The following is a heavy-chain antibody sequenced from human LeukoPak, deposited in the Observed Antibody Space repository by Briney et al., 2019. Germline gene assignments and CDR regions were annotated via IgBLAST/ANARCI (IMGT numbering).Heavy chain of an antibody. J-gene: IGHJ4*02. CDR2: IYYSGST. V-gene: IGHV4-59*11. CDR3: ARGIGDFWSWAL. CDR1: GGSISSHY. D-gene: IGHD3-3*01. Sequence: SETLSLTCTVSGGSISSHYWSWMRQPPGKGLEWIGYIYYSGSTNYNPSLKSRVTISVDTSKNQFSLKLSSVTAADTAVYYCARGIGDFWSWALWGQGTLVTVSS.